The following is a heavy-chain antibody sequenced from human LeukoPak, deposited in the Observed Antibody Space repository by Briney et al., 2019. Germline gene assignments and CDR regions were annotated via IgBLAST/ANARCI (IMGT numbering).Heavy chain of an antibody. D-gene: IGHD5-12*01. V-gene: IGHV3-23*01. J-gene: IGHJ4*02. CDR3: AKCGNSGCHLIDY. CDR2: ISGRTGST. Sequence: GGSLRLSCAASGFTFSTDAMSWVRQAPGKGLEWVSAISGRTGSTYYSDSVKGRFTISRDNSKSTLYLQMDSLRAEDTAVYYCAKCGNSGCHLIDYWGQGTLVTVSS. CDR1: GFTFSTDA.